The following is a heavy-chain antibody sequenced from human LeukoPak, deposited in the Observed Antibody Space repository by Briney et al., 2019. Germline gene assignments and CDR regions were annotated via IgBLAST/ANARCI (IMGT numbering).Heavy chain of an antibody. CDR1: GFTFDDYG. J-gene: IGHJ4*02. D-gene: IGHD3-22*01. Sequence: SGGSLRLSCAASGFTFDDYGMRWVRQAPGKGLEWVSGINWNGGVISYADSVKGRFTISRDNAKNSLYLQMNSLRAEDTALYYCVRGYSSGYYFDFWGQGTLVTVSS. CDR3: VRGYSSGYYFDF. V-gene: IGHV3-20*04. CDR2: INWNGGVI.